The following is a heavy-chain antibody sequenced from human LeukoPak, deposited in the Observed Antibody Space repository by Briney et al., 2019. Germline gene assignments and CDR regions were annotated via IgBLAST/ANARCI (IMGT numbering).Heavy chain of an antibody. V-gene: IGHV1-46*01. CDR1: GYTFTSYD. J-gene: IGHJ5*02. D-gene: IGHD5-18*01. Sequence: GASVKVSCQASGYTFTSYDMHWVRQAPGQGLEWMGIINPRDGTTTYAQKFQGRIIMTRDTSTNTVHMGLRSLRTGDTAMYYCARDLTGYTYGYQYRRNWFDPCGQGSLVTVSS. CDR3: ARDLTGYTYGYQYRRNWFDP. CDR2: INPRDGTT.